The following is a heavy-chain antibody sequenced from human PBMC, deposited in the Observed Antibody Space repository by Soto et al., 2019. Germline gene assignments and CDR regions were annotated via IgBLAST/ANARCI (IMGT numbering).Heavy chain of an antibody. Sequence: PSETLSLTCTVSGGSISSSSYYWGWIRQPPGKGLEWIGSIYYSGSTYYNPSLKSRVTISVDTSKNQSSLKLSSVTAADTAVYYCARQYCSGGSCYGPSFYMDVWGKGTTVTVSS. CDR1: GGSISSSSYY. V-gene: IGHV4-39*01. CDR2: IYYSGST. J-gene: IGHJ6*03. CDR3: ARQYCSGGSCYGPSFYMDV. D-gene: IGHD2-15*01.